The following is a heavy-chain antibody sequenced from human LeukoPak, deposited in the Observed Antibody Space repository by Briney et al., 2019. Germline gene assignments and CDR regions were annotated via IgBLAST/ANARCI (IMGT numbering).Heavy chain of an antibody. Sequence: GASVKVSCKASGYTFTSYGISWVRQAPGQGLEWMGWISTYSDNTNIAQKFQGRVTMTKDTSTTTAYMEVMSLRSDDTAVYYCARDTLVGATQGGDYWGQGTLVTVSS. CDR2: ISTYSDNT. CDR1: GYTFTSYG. D-gene: IGHD1-26*01. V-gene: IGHV1-18*01. J-gene: IGHJ4*02. CDR3: ARDTLVGATQGGDY.